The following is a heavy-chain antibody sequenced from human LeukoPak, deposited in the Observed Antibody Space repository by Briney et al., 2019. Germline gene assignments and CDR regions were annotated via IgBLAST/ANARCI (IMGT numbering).Heavy chain of an antibody. Sequence: ASVKVSCKASGYTFTSYDINWVRQATGQGLEWMGWMNPNSGNTGYAQKFQGRVTMTRNTSIRTAYMELSSLRSEDTAVYYCARGYYYYDSSGYYYVFDYWGQGTLVTASS. CDR1: GYTFTSYD. D-gene: IGHD3-22*01. CDR3: ARGYYYYDSSGYYYVFDY. J-gene: IGHJ4*02. CDR2: MNPNSGNT. V-gene: IGHV1-8*01.